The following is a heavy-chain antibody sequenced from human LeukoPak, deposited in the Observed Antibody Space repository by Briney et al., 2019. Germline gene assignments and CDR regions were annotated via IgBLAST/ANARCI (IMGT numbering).Heavy chain of an antibody. CDR3: AREVVAAAGTVDY. CDR2: INLSGGTT. J-gene: IGHJ4*02. CDR1: GYTFTSYY. Sequence: GASVKVSCKASGYTFTSYYMYWVRQAPGQGLEWMGIINLSGGTTSYAQKFQGRVTMTRDMSTSTAYMELSSLRSADTAVYYCAREVVAAAGTVDYWGQGTLVTVSS. V-gene: IGHV1-46*01. D-gene: IGHD6-13*01.